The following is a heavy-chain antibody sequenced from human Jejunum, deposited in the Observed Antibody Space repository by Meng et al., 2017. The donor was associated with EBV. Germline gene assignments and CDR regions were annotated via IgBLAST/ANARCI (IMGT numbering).Heavy chain of an antibody. CDR1: GGSIRSSGYY. CDR3: ARAGYCSSTTCPRWFDP. V-gene: IGHV4-39*07. J-gene: IGHJ5*02. D-gene: IGHD2-2*01. Sequence: LQLQASGPGLVKPSETLSLTCTVSGGSIRSSGYYWGWIRQPPGKGLQWIGSIYDSGTTYYNPSLRSRVTISVDTSKNQFSLKLNSVTAADTAVYYCARAGYCSSTTCPRWFDPWGQGTLVTVSS. CDR2: IYDSGTT.